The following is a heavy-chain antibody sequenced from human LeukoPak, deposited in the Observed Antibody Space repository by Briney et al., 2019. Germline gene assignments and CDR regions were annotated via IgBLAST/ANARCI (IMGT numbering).Heavy chain of an antibody. CDR2: IYYSGST. V-gene: IGHV4-39*01. CDR1: GGSISSNSNY. D-gene: IGHD2-2*01. J-gene: IGHJ3*02. Sequence: SETLSLTCTVSGGSISSNSNYWGWIRQPPGKGLEWIGSIYYSGSTYYNLSLKSRVTISVDTSKNQFSLNLSSVTAADTAVYYCARLRTTSHDAFDIWGQGTMVTVSS. CDR3: ARLRTTSHDAFDI.